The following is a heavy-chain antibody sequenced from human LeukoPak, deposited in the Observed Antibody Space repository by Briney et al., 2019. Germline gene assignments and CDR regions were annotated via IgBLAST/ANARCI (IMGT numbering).Heavy chain of an antibody. D-gene: IGHD6-19*01. V-gene: IGHV4-4*07. CDR1: GGSISSYF. CDR3: ASTSMAVAGTSFDY. Sequence: SQTLSLTCTFSGGSISSYFWSWIRQPAGKGLEWIGRIYTSGSTNYNPSLKSRVTMSVDTSKNQFSLQLSSVTAADTAVYYCASTSMAVAGTSFDYWGQGTLVTVSS. CDR2: IYTSGST. J-gene: IGHJ4*02.